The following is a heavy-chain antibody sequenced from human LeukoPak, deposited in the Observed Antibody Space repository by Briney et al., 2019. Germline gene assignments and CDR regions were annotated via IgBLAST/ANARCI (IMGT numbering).Heavy chain of an antibody. Sequence: SETLSLTCTVSGGSISSYYWSWIRQPPGKGLEWIGYIYYSGSTNYNPSLKSRVTISVDTSKNQFSLKLSSVTAADTAVYYCARALVFNYYDFWSGYNHWFDPWGQGTLVTVSS. CDR3: ARALVFNYYDFWSGYNHWFDP. CDR1: GGSISSYY. V-gene: IGHV4-59*01. CDR2: IYYSGST. J-gene: IGHJ5*02. D-gene: IGHD3-3*01.